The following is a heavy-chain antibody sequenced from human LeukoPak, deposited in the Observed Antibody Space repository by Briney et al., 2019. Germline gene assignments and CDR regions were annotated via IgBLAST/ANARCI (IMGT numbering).Heavy chain of an antibody. D-gene: IGHD3-16*01. V-gene: IGHV3-53*04. J-gene: IGHJ4*02. Sequence: PGGSLGLSCAVSGFTVSGNYMTWVRQAPGKGLEWVSVIYTSGTTYYKDYVKGRFTISRHNSKNMVNLQMDSLRPEDTAVYYCASGPTYDYVRVILYWGQGTLVTVSS. CDR1: GFTVSGNY. CDR3: ASGPTYDYVRVILY. CDR2: IYTSGTT.